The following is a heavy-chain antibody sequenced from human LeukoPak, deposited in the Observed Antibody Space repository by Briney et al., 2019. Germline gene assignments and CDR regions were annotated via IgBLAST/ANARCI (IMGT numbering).Heavy chain of an antibody. CDR2: IIPILGIA. CDR1: GGTFTSYA. D-gene: IGHD2-2*02. Sequence: SVKVSCKASGGTFTSYAISWVRQAPGQGLEWMGRIIPILGIANYAQKFQGRVTITADKSTSTAYMELSSLRSEDTAVYYCASLEVVVPAAIRYYYYYMDVWGKGTTVTVSS. J-gene: IGHJ6*03. CDR3: ASLEVVVPAAIRYYYYYMDV. V-gene: IGHV1-69*04.